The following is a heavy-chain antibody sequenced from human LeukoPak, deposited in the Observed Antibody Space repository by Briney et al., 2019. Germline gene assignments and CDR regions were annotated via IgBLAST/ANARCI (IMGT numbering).Heavy chain of an antibody. V-gene: IGHV1-18*01. CDR1: GYTFTSYG. CDR3: ARGSGDYYDSSGYYYIPWFDP. CDR2: ISAYNGNT. J-gene: IGHJ5*02. D-gene: IGHD3-22*01. Sequence: GASVKVSCKASGYTFTSYGISWVRQAPGQGLEWMGWISAYNGNTNYAQKLQGRVTMTTGTSTSTAYMELRSLRSDDTAVYYCARGSGDYYDSSGYYYIPWFDPWGQGTLVTVSS.